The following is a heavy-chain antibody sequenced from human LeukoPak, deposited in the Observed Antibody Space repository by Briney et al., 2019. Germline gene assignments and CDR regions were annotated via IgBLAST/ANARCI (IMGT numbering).Heavy chain of an antibody. D-gene: IGHD3-9*01. Sequence: SETLSLTCTVSGGSISSYYWSWIRQPPGKGLEWIGYIYYSGSTNYNPSLKSRVTISVDTSKNQFSLKLSSVTAADTAVYYCARDGYYDIWRGAFDIWGQGTMVTVSS. CDR3: ARDGYYDIWRGAFDI. J-gene: IGHJ3*02. CDR2: IYYSGST. CDR1: GGSISSYY. V-gene: IGHV4-59*01.